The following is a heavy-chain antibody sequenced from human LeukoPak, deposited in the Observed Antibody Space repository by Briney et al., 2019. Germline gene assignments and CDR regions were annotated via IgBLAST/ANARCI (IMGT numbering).Heavy chain of an antibody. CDR1: GFTFSSYG. V-gene: IGHV3-30*18. Sequence: GGSLRLSCAASGFTFSSYGMHWVRQAPGKGLEWVAVISYDGSNKYYADSAKGRFTISRDNSKNTLYLQMNSLRAEDTAVYYCAKESAGSGYSGYDYFEYFQHWGQGTLVTVSS. D-gene: IGHD5-12*01. CDR2: ISYDGSNK. CDR3: AKESAGSGYSGYDYFEYFQH. J-gene: IGHJ1*01.